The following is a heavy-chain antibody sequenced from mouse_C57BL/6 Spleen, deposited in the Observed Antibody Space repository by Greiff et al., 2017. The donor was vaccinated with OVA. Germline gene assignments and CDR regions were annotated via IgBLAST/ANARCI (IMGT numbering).Heavy chain of an antibody. CDR1: GYTFTSYW. CDR2: IHPNSGST. Sequence: VQLQQPGAELVKPGASVKLSCKASGYTFTSYWMHWVKQRPGQGLEWIGMIHPNSGSTNYNEKFKSKATLTVDKSSSTAYMQLSSLTSEDSAVYSCARPGLPARGYWYFDVWGTGTTVTVSS. J-gene: IGHJ1*03. CDR3: ARPGLPARGYWYFDV. D-gene: IGHD6-2*01. V-gene: IGHV1-64*01.